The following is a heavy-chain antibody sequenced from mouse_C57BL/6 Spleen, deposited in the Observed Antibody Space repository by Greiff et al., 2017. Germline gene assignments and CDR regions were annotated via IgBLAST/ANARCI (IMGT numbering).Heavy chain of an antibody. V-gene: IGHV14-4*01. J-gene: IGHJ2*01. Sequence: EVQGVESGAELVRPGASVKLSCTASGFNIKDDYMHWVKQRPEQGLEWIGWIDPENGDTEYASKFQGKATITADTSSNTAYLQLSSLTSEDTAVYYCTTITTVVASYYFDYWGQGTTLTVSS. CDR3: TTITTVVASYYFDY. CDR2: IDPENGDT. D-gene: IGHD1-1*01. CDR1: GFNIKDDY.